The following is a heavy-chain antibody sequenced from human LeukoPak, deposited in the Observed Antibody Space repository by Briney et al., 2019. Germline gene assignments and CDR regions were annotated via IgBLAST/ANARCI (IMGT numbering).Heavy chain of an antibody. V-gene: IGHV3-21*01. Sequence: PGGSLRLSCAASGFTFSSYSMNWVRQAPGKGLEWVSSISSSSSYIYYADSVKGRFTISRDNAKNSLYLQMNSLRAEDTAVYYCAREGRCSGGSYYRYYFDYWGQGTLVTVSS. CDR1: GFTFSSYS. CDR2: ISSSSSYI. J-gene: IGHJ4*02. D-gene: IGHD2-15*01. CDR3: AREGRCSGGSYYRYYFDY.